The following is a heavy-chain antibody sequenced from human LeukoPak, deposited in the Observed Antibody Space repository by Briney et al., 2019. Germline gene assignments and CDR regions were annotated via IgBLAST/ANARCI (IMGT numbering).Heavy chain of an antibody. D-gene: IGHD3-10*02. CDR3: AELGITMIGGV. CDR2: ISSSSSTI. CDR1: GFTFSSYS. V-gene: IGHV3-48*04. Sequence: GGSLRLSCAASGFTFSSYSMNWVRQAPGEGLEWVSYISSSSSTIYYADSVKGRFTISRDNAKNSLYLQMNSLRAKDTAVYYCAELGITMIGGVWGKGTTVTISS. J-gene: IGHJ6*04.